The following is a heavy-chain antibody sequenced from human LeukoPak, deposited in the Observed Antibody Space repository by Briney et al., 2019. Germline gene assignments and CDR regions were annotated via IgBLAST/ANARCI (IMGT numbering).Heavy chain of an antibody. CDR2: ISYDGSNK. CDR1: GFTFSSYA. J-gene: IGHJ4*02. Sequence: GGSLRLSCAASGFTFSSYAMHWVRQAPGKGLEWVAVISYDGSNKYYADSVKGRFTISRDNSKNTLYLQMNSLRAEDTAVYYCARAGYSGYEDDYWGQGTLVTVSS. D-gene: IGHD5-12*01. CDR3: ARAGYSGYEDDY. V-gene: IGHV3-30*04.